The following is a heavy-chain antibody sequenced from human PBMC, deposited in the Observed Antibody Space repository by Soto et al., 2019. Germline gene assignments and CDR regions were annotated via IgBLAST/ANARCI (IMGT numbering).Heavy chain of an antibody. Sequence: GESLKISCKGSGYSFNSYWISWVRQLSGKGLEWMGRIDPSDSYTDYSPSLQGHVTISVDKSITTAYLQWSSLKVSDTGMYYCARHPTGVPATNAANWFDPWGQGTLVTVSS. CDR3: ARHPTGVPATNAANWFDP. D-gene: IGHD2-2*01. CDR1: GYSFNSYW. J-gene: IGHJ5*02. CDR2: IDPSDSYT. V-gene: IGHV5-10-1*01.